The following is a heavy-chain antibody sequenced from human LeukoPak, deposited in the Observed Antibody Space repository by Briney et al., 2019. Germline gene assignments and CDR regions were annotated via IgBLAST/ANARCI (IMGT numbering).Heavy chain of an antibody. CDR3: AREGYHYDSSGYYPGRFDY. Sequence: SETLSLTCAVYGGSFSGYYWSWIRQPPGKGLEWIGEINHSGSTNYNPSLKSRVTISVDTSKNQFSLNLNSVTAADTAVYYCAREGYHYDSSGYYPGRFDYWGQGTLVTVSS. CDR2: INHSGST. CDR1: GGSFSGYY. D-gene: IGHD3-22*01. V-gene: IGHV4-34*01. J-gene: IGHJ4*02.